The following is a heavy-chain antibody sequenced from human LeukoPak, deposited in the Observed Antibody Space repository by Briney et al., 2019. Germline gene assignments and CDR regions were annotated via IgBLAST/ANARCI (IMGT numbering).Heavy chain of an antibody. CDR1: GFTFSSCD. CDR3: ASSRISSGYSVTYYYYGMDV. D-gene: IGHD3-22*01. Sequence: GGSLRFSCAACGFTFSSCDMHWVRQAAGKGLEWVSAIRTAGDTYYPGSVKGQFIISRENAKNSLYLQMNSLRAGDTAVYYCASSRISSGYSVTYYYYGMDVWGQGTTVTVSS. CDR2: IRTAGDT. J-gene: IGHJ6*02. V-gene: IGHV3-13*03.